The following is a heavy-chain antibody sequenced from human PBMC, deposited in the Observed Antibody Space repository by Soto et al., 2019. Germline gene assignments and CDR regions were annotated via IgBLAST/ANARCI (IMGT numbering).Heavy chain of an antibody. J-gene: IGHJ6*02. V-gene: IGHV3-11*01. CDR2: ISSSGSTI. D-gene: IGHD5-18*01. Sequence: SLRLSGAASGFTFSDYYMSWIRQAPGKGLEWVSYISSSGSTIYYADSVKGRFTISRDNAKNSLYLQMNSLRAEDTAVYYCARDQERGYSYAYEGPDYGMDVWGQGTTVTVSS. CDR3: ARDQERGYSYAYEGPDYGMDV. CDR1: GFTFSDYY.